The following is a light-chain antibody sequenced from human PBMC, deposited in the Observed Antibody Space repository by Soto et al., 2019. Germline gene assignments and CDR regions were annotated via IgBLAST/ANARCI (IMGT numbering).Light chain of an antibody. CDR1: QSVSSN. V-gene: IGKV3-15*01. CDR2: GAS. Sequence: EIVMTQSPATLSVSPGERATLSCRASQSVSSNLAWYQQKPGQAPRLLMYGASTRATGIPARFSGSGSGTEFTLTISSLQSEDFAVYYCHQYNYWPPTFGQGTKVDIK. CDR3: HQYNYWPPT. J-gene: IGKJ1*01.